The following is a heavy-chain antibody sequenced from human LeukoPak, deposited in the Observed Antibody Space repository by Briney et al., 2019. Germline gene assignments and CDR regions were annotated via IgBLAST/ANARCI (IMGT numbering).Heavy chain of an antibody. J-gene: IGHJ6*03. CDR1: GGTFSSYA. D-gene: IGHD5-18*01. CDR3: ARDTWVDTAMISLNYYYYMDV. Sequence: SVKVSCKASGGTFSSYAISWVRQAPGQGLGWMGRIIPIFGTANYAQKFQGRVTITTDESTSTAYMELSSLRSEDTAVYYCARDTWVDTAMISLNYYYYMDVWGKGTTVTVSS. V-gene: IGHV1-69*05. CDR2: IIPIFGTA.